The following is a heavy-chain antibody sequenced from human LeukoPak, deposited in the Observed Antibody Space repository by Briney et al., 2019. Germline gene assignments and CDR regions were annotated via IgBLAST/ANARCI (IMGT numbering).Heavy chain of an antibody. CDR1: GFTVSNNY. J-gene: IGHJ4*02. Sequence: GGSLRLSCAASGFTVSNNYMNWVRQAPGKGLEWVSVIYSGGSTYYADSVKGRFTISRDNSKNTLYLQMNSLRAEDTAVYYCARGGGLQRRYFEYWGQGTLLTVSS. V-gene: IGHV3-53*01. CDR2: IYSGGST. CDR3: ARGGGLQRRYFEY. D-gene: IGHD2-15*01.